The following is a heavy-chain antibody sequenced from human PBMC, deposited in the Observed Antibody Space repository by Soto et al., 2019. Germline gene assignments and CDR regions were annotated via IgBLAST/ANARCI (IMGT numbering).Heavy chain of an antibody. V-gene: IGHV4-39*01. CDR2: IYYSGST. D-gene: IGHD4-4*01. Sequence: NPSETLSLTCTVSGGSISSSSYYWGWIRQPPGKGLEWIGSIYYSGSTYYNPSLKSRVTISVDTSKNQFSLKLSSVTAADTAVYYCARPTMTTASGWFDPWGQGTLVTVSS. CDR3: ARPTMTTASGWFDP. CDR1: GGSISSSSYY. J-gene: IGHJ5*02.